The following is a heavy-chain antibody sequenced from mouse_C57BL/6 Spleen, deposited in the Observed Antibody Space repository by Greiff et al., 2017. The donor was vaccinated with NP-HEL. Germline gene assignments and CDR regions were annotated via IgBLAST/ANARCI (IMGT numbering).Heavy chain of an antibody. CDR3: AREGNYYGHD. CDR2: IYPRSGNT. V-gene: IGHV1-81*01. J-gene: IGHJ2*01. D-gene: IGHD2-2*01. Sequence: VQLQQSGAELARPGASVKLSCKASGYTFTSYGISWVKQRTGQGLEWIGEIYPRSGNTYYNEKFKGKATLTADKSSHTAYMELRGLTAEDSAVYFCAREGNYYGHDWGQGTTLTVSS. CDR1: GYTFTSYG.